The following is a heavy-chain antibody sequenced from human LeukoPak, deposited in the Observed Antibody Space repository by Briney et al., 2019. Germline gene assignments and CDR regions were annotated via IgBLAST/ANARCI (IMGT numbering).Heavy chain of an antibody. CDR3: ASLRDSSGYYPLEDY. CDR2: INPNSGGT. D-gene: IGHD3-22*01. J-gene: IGHJ4*02. Sequence: ASVKVSCKASGYTFTGYYMHRVRQAPGQGLEWMGRINPNSGGTNYAQKFQGRVTMTRDTSISTAYMELSRLRSDDTAVYYCASLRDSSGYYPLEDYWGQGTLVTVSS. V-gene: IGHV1-2*06. CDR1: GYTFTGYY.